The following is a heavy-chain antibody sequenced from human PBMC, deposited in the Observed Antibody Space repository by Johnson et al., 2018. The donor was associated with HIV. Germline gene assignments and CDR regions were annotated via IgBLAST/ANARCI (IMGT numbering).Heavy chain of an antibody. CDR2: IYSGGST. D-gene: IGHD6-6*01. V-gene: IGHV3-53*01. J-gene: IGHJ3*02. CDR1: GFTVSSNY. Sequence: VQLVESGGGLIQPGGSLRLSCAASGFTVSSNYMSWVRQAPGKGLEWVSVIYSGGSTYYADSVKGRFTISRDNAKNSLYLQMNSLRAEDTAVYYCARANGQLGGAFDIWGQGTMVTVSS. CDR3: ARANGQLGGAFDI.